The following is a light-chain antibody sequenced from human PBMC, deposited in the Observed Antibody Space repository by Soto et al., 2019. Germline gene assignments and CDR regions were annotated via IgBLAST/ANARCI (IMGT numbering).Light chain of an antibody. V-gene: IGKV3-15*01. CDR1: QSVSSN. CDR3: QKYNNWPRT. CDR2: GAS. J-gene: IGKJ3*01. Sequence: EIVMTQSPATLSVSPGERATLSCRASQSVSSNLAWYQQKPGQAPRLLIYGASTRDTGIPARFSGSGSGTEFTLTISSLQSEDFAVYYCQKYNNWPRTFGPGTKVDIK.